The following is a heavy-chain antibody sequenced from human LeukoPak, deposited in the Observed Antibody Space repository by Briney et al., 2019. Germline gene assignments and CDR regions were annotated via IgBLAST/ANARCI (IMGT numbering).Heavy chain of an antibody. CDR2: ISSNGGST. CDR3: ARAYCSGGSCGWFDP. D-gene: IGHD2-15*01. V-gene: IGHV3-64*01. CDR1: GFTFSSYA. J-gene: IGHJ5*02. Sequence: GGSLRLSCAASGFTFSSYAMHWVRQAPGEGLEYVSAISSNGGSTYYANSVKGRFTISRDNSKNTLYLQMGSLRAEDMAVYYCARAYCSGGSCGWFDPWGQGTLVTVSS.